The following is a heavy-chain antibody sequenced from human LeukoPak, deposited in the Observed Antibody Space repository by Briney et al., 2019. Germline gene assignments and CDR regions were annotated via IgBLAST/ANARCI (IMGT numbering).Heavy chain of an antibody. V-gene: IGHV3-66*02. CDR2: LSSKYET. Sequence: GGSLRLSCAASGFIVSRNYMGWVRQAPGKGLEWVSALSSKYETYYADSVKGRFTLSRDNSRNTLYLQMDSLRPEDTATYYCAKVAYVSGSGTSHEWGQGTLVTVSS. CDR3: AKVAYVSGSGTSHE. D-gene: IGHD3-10*01. CDR1: GFIVSRNY. J-gene: IGHJ4*02.